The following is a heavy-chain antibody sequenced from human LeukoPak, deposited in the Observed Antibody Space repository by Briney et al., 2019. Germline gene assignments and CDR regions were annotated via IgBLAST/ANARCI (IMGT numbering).Heavy chain of an antibody. CDR1: GFTFSNAW. V-gene: IGHV3-15*01. Sequence: GGPLRLSCAASGFTFSNAWMSWVRQAPGKGLEWVGRIKSKTDGGTTDYAAPVKGRFTISRDDSKNTLYLQMNSLKTEDTAVYYCTTPPAGYCSSTSCPDYYGMDVWGKGTTVTVSS. D-gene: IGHD2-2*01. CDR3: TTPPAGYCSSTSCPDYYGMDV. J-gene: IGHJ6*04. CDR2: IKSKTDGGTT.